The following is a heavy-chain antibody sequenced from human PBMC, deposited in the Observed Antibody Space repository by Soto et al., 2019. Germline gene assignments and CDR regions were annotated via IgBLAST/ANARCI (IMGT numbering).Heavy chain of an antibody. CDR1: GGSISSGDYY. CDR2: IYYSGST. J-gene: IGHJ4*02. D-gene: IGHD2-15*01. Sequence: QVQLQESGPGLVKPSQTLSLTCTVSGGSISSGDYYWSWIRQPPGKGLEWIGYIYYSGSTYYNPSLKSRVTISVDTSKKQFSLKLSSVTAADTAVYYCARVGGYCSGGSCYSVLDYWGQGTLVTVSS. CDR3: ARVGGYCSGGSCYSVLDY. V-gene: IGHV4-30-4*08.